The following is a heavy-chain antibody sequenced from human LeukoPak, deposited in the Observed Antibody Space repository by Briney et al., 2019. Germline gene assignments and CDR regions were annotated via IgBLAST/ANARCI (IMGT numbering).Heavy chain of an antibody. CDR2: IYSDGSSI. CDR1: GFSFSRYW. J-gene: IGHJ4*02. D-gene: IGHD6-19*01. CDR3: ARESGHTSGWYGNNC. V-gene: IGHV3-74*01. Sequence: GGSLRLSCAASGFSFSRYWMHWVRKAPGKGLVWVSRIYSDGSSINYADSVKGRFTISRDNAKNTLYLQMNCLRAEDTAVYYCARESGHTSGWYGNNCWGQGTLVTVSS.